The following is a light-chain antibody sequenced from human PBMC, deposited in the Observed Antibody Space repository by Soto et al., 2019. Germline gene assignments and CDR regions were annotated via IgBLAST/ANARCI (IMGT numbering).Light chain of an antibody. CDR1: QSVSHY. CDR3: QLRSNWPPLYT. J-gene: IGKJ2*01. V-gene: IGKV3-11*01. CDR2: DAS. Sequence: EIVLTQSPATLSLSPGESATLSCRASQSVSHYLAWYQQKPGQAPRLLISDASNRATGIPARFSGSGSGTDFTLTISSLETEDFAVYYCQLRSNWPPLYTFGQGTKLDIK.